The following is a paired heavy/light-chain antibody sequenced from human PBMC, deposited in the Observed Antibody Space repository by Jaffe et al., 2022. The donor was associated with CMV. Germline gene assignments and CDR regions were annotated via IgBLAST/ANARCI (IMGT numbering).Heavy chain of an antibody. CDR1: GGSFSGYY. J-gene: IGHJ5*02. V-gene: IGHV4-34*01. CDR3: ARGEVVVVVAATPGWFDP. CDR2: INHSGST. Sequence: QVQLQQWGAGLLKPSETLSLTCAVYGGSFSGYYWSWIRQPPGKGLEWIGEINHSGSTNYNPSLKSRVTISVDTSKNQFSLKLSSVTAADTAVYYCARGEVVVVVAATPGWFDPWGQGTLVTVSS. D-gene: IGHD2-15*01.
Light chain of an antibody. CDR3: QQYYSTPST. Sequence: DIVMTQSPDSLAVSLGERATINCKSSQSVLYSSNNKNYLAWYQQKPGQPPKLLIYWASTRESGVPDRFSGSGSGTDFTLTISSLQAEDVAVYYCQQYYSTPSTFGPGTKVDIK. V-gene: IGKV4-1*01. J-gene: IGKJ3*01. CDR2: WAS. CDR1: QSVLYSSNNKNY.